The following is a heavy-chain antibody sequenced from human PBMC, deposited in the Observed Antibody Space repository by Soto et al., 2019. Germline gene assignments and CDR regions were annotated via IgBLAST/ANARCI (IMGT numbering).Heavy chain of an antibody. Sequence: ASVKVSCKASGYTFTSYGISWVRQAPGQGLEWMGWISAYNGNTNYAQKLQGRVTMTTDTSTSTAYMELRSLRSDDTAVYYCARPQYNYYGSGIELDAFDIWGQGTMVTVSS. V-gene: IGHV1-18*01. J-gene: IGHJ3*02. D-gene: IGHD3-10*01. CDR3: ARPQYNYYGSGIELDAFDI. CDR2: ISAYNGNT. CDR1: GYTFTSYG.